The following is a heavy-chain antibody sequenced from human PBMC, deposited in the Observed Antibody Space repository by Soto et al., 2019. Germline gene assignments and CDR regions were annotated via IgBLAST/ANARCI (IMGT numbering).Heavy chain of an antibody. J-gene: IGHJ2*01. Sequence: APVKVPSKASGYSFTSYALDSLRHSPGQRLEWMGWINAGNGNTKYSQKFQGRVTITRDTSASTAYMELSSLRSEDTAVYYCARGGSLSWYFDIWGRGTLVTV. CDR2: INAGNGNT. V-gene: IGHV1-3*01. CDR1: GYSFTSYA. CDR3: ARGGSLSWYFDI. D-gene: IGHD1-26*01.